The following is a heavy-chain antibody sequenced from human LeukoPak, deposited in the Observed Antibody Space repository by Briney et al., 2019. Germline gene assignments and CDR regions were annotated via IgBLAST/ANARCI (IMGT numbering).Heavy chain of an antibody. V-gene: IGHV1-18*01. CDR2: ISAYNGNT. Sequence: GASVKVSCKASGYTFTSYGISWVRQAPGQGLEWMGWISAYNGNTNYAQKLQGRVTMTTDTSTSTAYMELGSLRSDDTAVYYCARGYSYGYFYYYYYMDVWGKGTTVTVSS. CDR1: GYTFTSYG. D-gene: IGHD5-18*01. CDR3: ARGYSYGYFYYYYYMDV. J-gene: IGHJ6*03.